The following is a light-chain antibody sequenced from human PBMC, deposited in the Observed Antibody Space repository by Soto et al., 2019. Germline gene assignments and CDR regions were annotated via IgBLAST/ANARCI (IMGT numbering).Light chain of an antibody. CDR2: RNN. CDR1: SSNIGSNY. Sequence: QSALTQPPSASGTPGQRVTISCSGSSSNIGSNYVYWYQHLPGTAPKLLIYRNNQRPSGVPDRFSGSKSGTSASLATSGLRSEDEADYYCAAWDDSLSGYVFGSGTQLTVL. V-gene: IGLV1-47*01. CDR3: AAWDDSLSGYV. J-gene: IGLJ1*01.